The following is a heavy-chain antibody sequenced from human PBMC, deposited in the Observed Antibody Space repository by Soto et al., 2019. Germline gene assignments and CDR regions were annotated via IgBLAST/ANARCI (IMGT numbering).Heavy chain of an antibody. J-gene: IGHJ2*01. D-gene: IGHD6-19*01. CDR1: GFTFSSYA. Sequence: EVQLLESGGDLVQPGGSLRLSCVASGFTFSSYAMNWVRQAPGKGLERVSTISGSGSSTSYADSVKGRFSISRDNPKTTVFLQMNSLRAEDTAVYYCAKGTEAVAGNYFDLWGRGTLVTVSS. V-gene: IGHV3-23*01. CDR3: AKGTEAVAGNYFDL. CDR2: ISGSGSST.